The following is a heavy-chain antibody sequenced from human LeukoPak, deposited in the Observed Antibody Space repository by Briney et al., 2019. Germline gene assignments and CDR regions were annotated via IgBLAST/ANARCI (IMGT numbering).Heavy chain of an antibody. V-gene: IGHV3-53*01. J-gene: IGHJ4*02. CDR2: IYSGGTT. Sequence: GGSLRLSCAASGFTVSSNYMSWVRQAPGKGLEWVSVIYSGGTTYYADSVKGRFTISRDNSINTLYLQMSSLRAEDTAVYYCARGCYYERSGYCPFDYWGPGTLVTVSS. CDR1: GFTVSSNY. CDR3: ARGCYYERSGYCPFDY. D-gene: IGHD3-22*01.